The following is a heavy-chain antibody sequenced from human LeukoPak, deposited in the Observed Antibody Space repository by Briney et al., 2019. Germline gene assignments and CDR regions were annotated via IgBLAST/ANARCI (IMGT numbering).Heavy chain of an antibody. D-gene: IGHD3-9*01. CDR1: GFTFSSYA. J-gene: IGHJ4*02. V-gene: IGHV3-23*01. Sequence: GGSLRLSCAASGFTFSSYAMNWVRQAPGKGLEWVSAISGSGGSTYYADSVKGRFTISRGNSKNTLYLQMNSLRAEDTAAYYCAKGLTGFYPDYWGQGTQVTVSS. CDR3: AKGLTGFYPDY. CDR2: ISGSGGST.